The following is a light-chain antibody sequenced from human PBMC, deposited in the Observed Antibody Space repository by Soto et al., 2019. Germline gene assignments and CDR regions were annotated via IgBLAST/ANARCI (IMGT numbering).Light chain of an antibody. CDR1: QSLLHSNGYNY. V-gene: IGKV2-28*01. CDR3: MQALQTPRT. J-gene: IGKJ2*01. Sequence: DLGMTQSPLSLPVTPGEPASISCRSSQSLLHSNGYNYLDWYLQKPGQSPQLLISLNSNRASGVPDRFSGSGSGTDFTLKISKVEAEDVGVYYCMQALQTPRTFGQGTKLEIK. CDR2: LNS.